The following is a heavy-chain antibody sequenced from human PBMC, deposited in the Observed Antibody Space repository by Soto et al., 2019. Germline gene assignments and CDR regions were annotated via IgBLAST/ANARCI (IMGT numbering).Heavy chain of an antibody. CDR2: INPGNGST. Sequence: ASVKVSCKASGYTFTSYGINWVRQAPGRGLEWMGWINPGNGSTKYSQQFQGRVIIDRDTSASTAYMELSSLRSEDTAVYYCARGGYFDSSNYLAYWGLGTLVTVSS. CDR3: ARGGYFDSSNYLAY. D-gene: IGHD3-22*01. CDR1: GYTFTSYG. J-gene: IGHJ4*02. V-gene: IGHV1-3*01.